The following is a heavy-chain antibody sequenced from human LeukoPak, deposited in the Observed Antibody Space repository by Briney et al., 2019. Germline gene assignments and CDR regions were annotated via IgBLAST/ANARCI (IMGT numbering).Heavy chain of an antibody. V-gene: IGHV3-23*01. Sequence: PGGSLRLSRVASGFTVSSYYVSWVRQAPGKGLEWVSVISGSGGNTYYADSVKGRFTISRDNSKNTLYLQMNSLRAEDTAVYYCAKTDSMIVVVISPGGYWGQGTLVTVSS. J-gene: IGHJ4*02. CDR3: AKTDSMIVVVISPGGY. CDR1: GFTVSSYY. CDR2: ISGSGGNT. D-gene: IGHD3-22*01.